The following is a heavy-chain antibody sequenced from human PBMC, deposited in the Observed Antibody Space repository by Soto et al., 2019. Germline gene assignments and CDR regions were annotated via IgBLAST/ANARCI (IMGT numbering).Heavy chain of an antibody. CDR3: ARDYYIGSGHLRGRYYYAMDV. Sequence: XASLSLTCSVCGGCISYHYWNWIRQPPGMGLEWIGYIYYTVTTNYNPSLKSRVTISVDTSKTQFSLKLTSVTAADTAVYYCARDYYIGSGHLRGRYYYAMDVCGQRTTVTVSS. J-gene: IGHJ6*02. V-gene: IGHV4-59*11. CDR1: GGCISYHY. D-gene: IGHD3-22*01. CDR2: IYYTVTT.